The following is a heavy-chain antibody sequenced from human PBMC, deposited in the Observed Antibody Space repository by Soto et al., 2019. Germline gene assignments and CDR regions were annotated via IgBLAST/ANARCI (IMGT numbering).Heavy chain of an antibody. D-gene: IGHD4-17*01. V-gene: IGHV4-59*01. Sequence: QVQLQESGPGLVKPSETLSLTCTVSGGSISSYYWSWIRQPPGKGLEWIGYIYYSGSTNYNPSLKSRVTISVDTSKNQFSLKLSSVTAADTAVYYCARVPDYGDVPEDLDWYFDLWGRGTLVTVSS. J-gene: IGHJ2*01. CDR1: GGSISSYY. CDR3: ARVPDYGDVPEDLDWYFDL. CDR2: IYYSGST.